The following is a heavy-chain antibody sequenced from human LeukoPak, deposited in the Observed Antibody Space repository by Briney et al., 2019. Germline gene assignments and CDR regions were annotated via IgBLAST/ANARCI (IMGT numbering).Heavy chain of an antibody. Sequence: SETLSLTCTISGGSVSDYYWSWIRQSPGKGLEWIGYIYHTGSTSYSPSLKSRVTISADTSQNQFSLKLSSVTAADTAVYYCARDPTGSYFDYWGQGTLVTVSS. CDR2: IYHTGST. D-gene: IGHD1-26*01. V-gene: IGHV4-59*02. CDR3: ARDPTGSYFDY. CDR1: GGSVSDYY. J-gene: IGHJ4*02.